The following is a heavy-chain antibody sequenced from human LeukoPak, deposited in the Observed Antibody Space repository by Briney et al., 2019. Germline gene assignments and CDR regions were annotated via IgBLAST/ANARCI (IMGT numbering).Heavy chain of an antibody. Sequence: GGSLRLSCAASGFTFSNAWMSWVRPAPGKGLEWAGRIKSKTDGGTTDYAAPVKGRFTISRDDSKNTLYLQMNSLKTEDTAVYYCTTCYSLYYYYMDVWGKGTTVTVSS. CDR3: TTCYSLYYYYMDV. CDR1: GFTFSNAW. J-gene: IGHJ6*03. V-gene: IGHV3-15*01. D-gene: IGHD2-2*02. CDR2: IKSKTDGGTT.